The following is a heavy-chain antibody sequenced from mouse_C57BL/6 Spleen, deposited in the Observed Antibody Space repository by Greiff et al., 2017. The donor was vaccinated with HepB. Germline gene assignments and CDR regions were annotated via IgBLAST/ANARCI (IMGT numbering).Heavy chain of an antibody. CDR2: IYPGSGNT. J-gene: IGHJ4*01. Sequence: LVESGAELVRPGASVKLSCKASGYTFTDYYINWVKQRPGQGLEWIARIYPGSGNTYYNEKFKGKATLTAEKSSSTAYMQLSSLTSEDSAVYFCARSWDPYYAMDYWGQGTSVTVSS. CDR1: GYTFTDYY. D-gene: IGHD4-1*01. V-gene: IGHV1-76*01. CDR3: ARSWDPYYAMDY.